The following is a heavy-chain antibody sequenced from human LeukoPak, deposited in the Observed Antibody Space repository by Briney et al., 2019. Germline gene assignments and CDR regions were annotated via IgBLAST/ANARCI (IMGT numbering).Heavy chain of an antibody. CDR1: GYIISLYY. Sequence: ASVKVSCKASGYIISLYYIHWVRQAPGQGLEWMGKLSPSSGDTSYSQKFKGRVTMTRDTSTSTVYMELSSLRFDDTAVYFCARERIMSSFDIWGQGTMVSVSS. CDR3: ARERIMSSFDI. V-gene: IGHV1-46*01. CDR2: LSPSSGDT. D-gene: IGHD3-16*01. J-gene: IGHJ3*02.